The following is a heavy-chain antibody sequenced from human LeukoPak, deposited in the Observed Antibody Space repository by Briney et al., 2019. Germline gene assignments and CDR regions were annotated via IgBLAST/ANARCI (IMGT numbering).Heavy chain of an antibody. V-gene: IGHV3-23*01. CDR1: GFTFSSYA. CDR2: ISGSGGST. Sequence: GSLRLSCAASGFTFSSYAMSWVRQAPGKGLEWVSAISGSGGSTYYADSVKGRFTISRDNSKNTLYLQMNSLRAEDTAVYYCAKKGGDYYGSGSYYKGGYYYYYMDVWGKGTTVTVSS. J-gene: IGHJ6*03. D-gene: IGHD3-10*01. CDR3: AKKGGDYYGSGSYYKGGYYYYYMDV.